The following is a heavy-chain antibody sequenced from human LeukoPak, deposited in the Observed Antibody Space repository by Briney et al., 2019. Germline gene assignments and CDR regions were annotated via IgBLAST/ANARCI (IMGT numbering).Heavy chain of an antibody. D-gene: IGHD1-26*01. Sequence: SETLSLTCTVSGGSISSYYWSWIRQPSGKGLEWIGYIYYSGSTNYNPSLKSRVTISVDTSKNQFSLKLSSVTAADTAVYYCARGGAISWFDPWGQGTLVTVSS. J-gene: IGHJ5*02. CDR3: ARGGAISWFDP. CDR2: IYYSGST. V-gene: IGHV4-59*01. CDR1: GGSISSYY.